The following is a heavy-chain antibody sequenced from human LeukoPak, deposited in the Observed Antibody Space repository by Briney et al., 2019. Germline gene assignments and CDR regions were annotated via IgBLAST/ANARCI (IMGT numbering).Heavy chain of an antibody. Sequence: GGSLRLSCAASGFTFSSYEMNWVRQAPGKGLEWVSYISSSGNTIYYADSVKGRFTISRDNAKNSLYLQMNSLRAEDTAVYYCARDRGYSYGPFDYWGQGTLVTVSS. CDR1: GFTFSSYE. CDR3: ARDRGYSYGPFDY. V-gene: IGHV3-48*03. CDR2: ISSSGNTI. D-gene: IGHD5-18*01. J-gene: IGHJ4*02.